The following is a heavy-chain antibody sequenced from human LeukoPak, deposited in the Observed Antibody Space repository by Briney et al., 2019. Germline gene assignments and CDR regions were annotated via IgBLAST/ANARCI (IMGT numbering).Heavy chain of an antibody. Sequence: GGSLRLSCAASGFTFDDYAMHWVRQAPGKGLEWVSDISWNSGSIGYADSVKGRFTISRDNAKNSLYLQMNSLRAEDMALYYCAKDRFRDTAMAIDYWGQGTLVTVSS. CDR3: AKDRFRDTAMAIDY. V-gene: IGHV3-9*03. CDR2: ISWNSGSI. CDR1: GFTFDDYA. J-gene: IGHJ4*02. D-gene: IGHD5-18*01.